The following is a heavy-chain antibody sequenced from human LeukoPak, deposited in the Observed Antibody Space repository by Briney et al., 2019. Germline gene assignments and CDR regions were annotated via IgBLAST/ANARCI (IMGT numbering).Heavy chain of an antibody. CDR1: GFTFSSYA. D-gene: IGHD1-1*01. CDR2: ISGSGGST. Sequence: PGGSLRLSCAASGFTFSSYAMSWVRQAPGKGLEWVSAISGSGGSTYYADSVKGRITISRDNSKNMLYLQMNSLRAEDTAVYYCAKTHYQLAWYFDLWGRGTLVTVSS. CDR3: AKTHYQLAWYFDL. V-gene: IGHV3-23*01. J-gene: IGHJ2*01.